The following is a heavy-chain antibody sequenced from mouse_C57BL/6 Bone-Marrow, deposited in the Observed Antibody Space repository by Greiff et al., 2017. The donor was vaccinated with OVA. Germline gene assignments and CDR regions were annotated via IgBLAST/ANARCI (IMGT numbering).Heavy chain of an antibody. CDR3: AILYDGYYKGY. Sequence: EVNLVESGGGLVKPGGSLKLSCAASGFTFSDYGMHWVRQAPEKGLEWVAYISSGSSTIYYADTVKGRFTISRDNAKNTLFLQMTSLRSEDTAMYYCAILYDGYYKGYWGQGTTLTVSS. D-gene: IGHD2-3*01. CDR2: ISSGSSTI. J-gene: IGHJ2*01. CDR1: GFTFSDYG. V-gene: IGHV5-17*01.